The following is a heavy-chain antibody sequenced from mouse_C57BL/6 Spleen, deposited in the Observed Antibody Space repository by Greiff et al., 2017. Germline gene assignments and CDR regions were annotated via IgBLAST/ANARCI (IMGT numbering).Heavy chain of an antibody. CDR2: IYPGDGDT. CDR3: ARSPPPITTGYAMDY. J-gene: IGHJ4*01. V-gene: IGHV1-82*01. CDR1: GYAFSSSW. D-gene: IGHD1-1*01. Sequence: VQGVESGPELVKPGASVKISCKASGYAFSSSWMNWVKQRPGKGLEWIGRIYPGDGDTNYNGKFKGKATLTADKSSSTAYMQLSSLTSEDSAVYFCARSPPPITTGYAMDYWGQGTSVTVSS.